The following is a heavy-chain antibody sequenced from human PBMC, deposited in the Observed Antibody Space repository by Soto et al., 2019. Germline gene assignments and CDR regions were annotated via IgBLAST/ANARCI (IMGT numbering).Heavy chain of an antibody. CDR1: GGTFSIYG. CDR2: IIPILTTP. Sequence: SVKVSCKASGGTFSIYGFSWVRQAPGQGPEWIGGIIPILTTPNYAQKFQGRVTIVADESTTTVYMELSSLKFEDMAVYYCATSVGIAPTGEDGMDVWGQGTSVTVYS. CDR3: ATSVGIAPTGEDGMDV. J-gene: IGHJ6*02. D-gene: IGHD2-8*02. V-gene: IGHV1-69*13.